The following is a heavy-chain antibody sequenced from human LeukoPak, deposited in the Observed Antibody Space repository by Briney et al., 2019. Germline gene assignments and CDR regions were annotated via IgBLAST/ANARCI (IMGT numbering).Heavy chain of an antibody. CDR1: GGSISSYY. D-gene: IGHD3-3*01. CDR2: IYYSGST. CDR3: AIAIFGVARFDY. V-gene: IGHV4-59*01. Sequence: PSETLSLTCTVSGGSISSYYWSWIRQPPGQGLEWIGYIYYSGSTNYNPSLKSRVTISVDTSKSQFSLELSSVTAADTAVYYCAIAIFGVARFDYWGQGTLVTVSS. J-gene: IGHJ4*02.